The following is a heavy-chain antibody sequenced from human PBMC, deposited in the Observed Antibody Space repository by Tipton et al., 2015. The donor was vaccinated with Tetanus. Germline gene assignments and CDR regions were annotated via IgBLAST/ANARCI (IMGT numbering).Heavy chain of an antibody. Sequence: SLRLSCAASGFMFSNYAMTWVRQAPGKGLEWVSTFSVAASTAYYTDSVKGRFSISRDIFKNTLILQMNSLRADDTAVYYCAKASGGSKRDALDIWGQGTLVTVSS. V-gene: IGHV3-23*01. D-gene: IGHD1-26*01. CDR1: GFMFSNYA. J-gene: IGHJ4*03. CDR2: FSVAASTA. CDR3: AKASGGSKRDALDI.